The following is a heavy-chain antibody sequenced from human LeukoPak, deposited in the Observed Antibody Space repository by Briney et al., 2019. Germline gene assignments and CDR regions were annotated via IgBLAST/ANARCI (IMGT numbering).Heavy chain of an antibody. CDR2: IRYDGNNK. D-gene: IGHD1-26*01. J-gene: IGHJ4*02. CDR1: GFAFSSYG. CDR3: AKAGVTGATVMYYFDY. Sequence: GGSLRLSCAASGFAFSSYGIHWVRQAPGKGLEWVAFIRYDGNNKYYTDSVKGRFTISRDNSKNTLYLHMDNLRGEDTAVYYCAKAGVTGATVMYYFDYWGQGTLVTVSS. V-gene: IGHV3-30*02.